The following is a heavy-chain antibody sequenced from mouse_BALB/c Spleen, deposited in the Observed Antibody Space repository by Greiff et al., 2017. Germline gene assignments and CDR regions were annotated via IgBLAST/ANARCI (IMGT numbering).Heavy chain of an antibody. V-gene: IGHV14-3*02. CDR1: GFNIKDTY. CDR2: IDPANGNT. Sequence: VQLQQSGAELVKPGASVKLSCTASGFNIKDTYMHWVKQRPEQGLEWIGRIDPANGNTKYDPKFQGKATITADTSSNTAYLQLSSLTSEDTAVYYCARDYGYDGYYYAMDYWGQGTSVTVSS. J-gene: IGHJ4*01. D-gene: IGHD2-2*01. CDR3: ARDYGYDGYYYAMDY.